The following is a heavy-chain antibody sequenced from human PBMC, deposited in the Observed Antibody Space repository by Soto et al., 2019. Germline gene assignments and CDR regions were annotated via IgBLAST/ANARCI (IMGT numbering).Heavy chain of an antibody. D-gene: IGHD3-22*01. J-gene: IGHJ4*02. CDR1: GFTFSGSA. CDR2: IRSKANSYAT. CDR3: TRAPSMIVVD. Sequence: SLRLSCAASGFTFSGSAMHWVRQASGKGLEWVGRIRSKANSYATAYAASVKGRFTISRDDSKNTAYLQMNSLKTEDTAVYYCTRAPSMIVVDWGQGTLVTVSS. V-gene: IGHV3-73*01.